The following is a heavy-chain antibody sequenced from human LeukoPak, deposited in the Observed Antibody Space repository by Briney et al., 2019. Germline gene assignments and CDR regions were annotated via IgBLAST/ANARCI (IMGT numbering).Heavy chain of an antibody. CDR1: GGSFSGFY. J-gene: IGHJ6*02. V-gene: IGHV4-34*01. CDR2: INHSGSP. D-gene: IGHD3-10*01. CDR3: ARGRGRYYGMDV. Sequence: SETLSLTCAVYGGSFSGFYWSWIRQPPGKGLEWIGEINHSGSPNYNPSLKSRVIISVDTSKNQFSLRLSSVTAADTAVYYCARGRGRYYGMDVWGQGTTVTVSS.